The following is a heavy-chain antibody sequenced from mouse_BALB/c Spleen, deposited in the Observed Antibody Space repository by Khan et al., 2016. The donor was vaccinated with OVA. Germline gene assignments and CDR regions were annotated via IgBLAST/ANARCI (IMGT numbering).Heavy chain of an antibody. V-gene: IGHV3-2*02. CDR3: ARYGYRYDYAIDY. CDR2: ISYSGST. D-gene: IGHD2-2*01. CDR1: GYSITSDYV. Sequence: EVQLVESGPGLVKPSQSLSLTCTVTGYSITSDYVWNLLRQFPGNKLEWMGYISYSGSTNYNPSLTSRISITRDTSKNQFFLQLNSVTTEDTDTYYCARYGYRYDYAIDYWGQGTSVTVSS. J-gene: IGHJ4*01.